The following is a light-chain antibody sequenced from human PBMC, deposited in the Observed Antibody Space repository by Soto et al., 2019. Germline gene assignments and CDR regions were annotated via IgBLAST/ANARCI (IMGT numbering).Light chain of an antibody. V-gene: IGKV3-11*01. J-gene: IGKJ4*01. CDR3: QQRSDCLT. Sequence: EIVLTQSPATLSLSPGERATLSCRASQSLSNYLAWYQQKPGQAPRLLIYDASSRATGVPARFSGSGSGTDFTLTISSLEPDHFAVFYCQQRSDCLTFGGVTKVEIK. CDR2: DAS. CDR1: QSLSNY.